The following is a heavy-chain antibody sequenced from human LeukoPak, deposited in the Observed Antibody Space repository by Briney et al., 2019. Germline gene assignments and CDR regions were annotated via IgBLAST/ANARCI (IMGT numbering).Heavy chain of an antibody. Sequence: ASVKVSCKASLYTFTAYYMHWVRQAPGQGLEWMGRINPNSGVTNYAHKFQGRVTMTRDTSISTAYMELSRLRSEDTAVYYCARGLSNWFDPWGQGTLVTVSS. J-gene: IGHJ5*02. CDR2: INPNSGVT. CDR1: LYTFTAYY. V-gene: IGHV1-2*06. CDR3: ARGLSNWFDP. D-gene: IGHD6-19*01.